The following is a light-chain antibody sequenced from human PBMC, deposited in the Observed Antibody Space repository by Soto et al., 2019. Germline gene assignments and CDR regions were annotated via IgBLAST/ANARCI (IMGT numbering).Light chain of an antibody. CDR1: QSVSSSY. CDR2: GAS. CDR3: QQFGRSPRT. Sequence: EIVLTQSPGTLSSSPGERATLSCRASQSVSSSYLAWYQQKPGQAPRLRIYGASIRATGIPDRFIGSGSGTDFTLTISRLEPEHFAVYYCQQFGRSPRTFGQGNRVEIQ. V-gene: IGKV3-20*01. J-gene: IGKJ1*01.